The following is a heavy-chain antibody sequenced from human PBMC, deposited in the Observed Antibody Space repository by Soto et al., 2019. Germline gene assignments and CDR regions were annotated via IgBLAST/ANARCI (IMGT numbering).Heavy chain of an antibody. V-gene: IGHV1-46*03. Sequence: ASVKVSCKASGYTFTSYYMHWVRQAPGQGLEWMGIINPSGGSTSYAQKFQGRVTMTRDTSTSTVYMELSSLRSEGTAVYYCARDSSSSSATPYYYYYYMDVWGKGTTVTVSS. CDR2: INPSGGST. J-gene: IGHJ6*03. D-gene: IGHD6-6*01. CDR1: GYTFTSYY. CDR3: ARDSSSSSATPYYYYYYMDV.